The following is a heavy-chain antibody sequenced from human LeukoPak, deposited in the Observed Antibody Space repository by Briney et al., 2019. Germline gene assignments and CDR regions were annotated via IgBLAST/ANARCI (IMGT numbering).Heavy chain of an antibody. J-gene: IGHJ6*02. Sequence: GGSLRLSCAASGFTVSSNYMSWVRQAPGKGLEWVSVIYSGGSTYYADSVKGRFTISRDSSKNTLYLQMNSLRAEDTAVYYCAILSDTAMANYYYYGMDVWGQGTTVTVSS. CDR1: GFTVSSNY. D-gene: IGHD5-18*01. CDR2: IYSGGST. CDR3: AILSDTAMANYYYYGMDV. V-gene: IGHV3-53*01.